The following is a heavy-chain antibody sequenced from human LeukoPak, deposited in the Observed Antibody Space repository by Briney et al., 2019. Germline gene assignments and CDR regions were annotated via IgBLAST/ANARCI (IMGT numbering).Heavy chain of an antibody. J-gene: IGHJ5*02. V-gene: IGHV6-1*01. Sequence: SQTLSLTCAISGDSVSSNSAAWNWIRQSPSRGLEWLGRTYYRSKWYNDYAVSVKSRITINPDTSKNQFSLQLNSVTPEDTAVYYCARGTDSSGWYRSYATNWFDPWGQGTLVTVSS. D-gene: IGHD6-19*01. CDR1: GDSVSSNSAA. CDR2: TYYRSKWYN. CDR3: ARGTDSSGWYRSYATNWFDP.